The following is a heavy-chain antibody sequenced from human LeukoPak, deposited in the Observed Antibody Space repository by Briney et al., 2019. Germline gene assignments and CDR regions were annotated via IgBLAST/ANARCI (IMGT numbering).Heavy chain of an antibody. CDR3: ARAQNYYYYMDV. J-gene: IGHJ6*03. CDR2: IYYSGST. CDR1: DVSINSFY. V-gene: IGHV4-59*01. Sequence: SETLSLTCTVSDVSINSFYWSWTRQPPGKGLEWIGYIYYSGSTNYNPSLKSRVTISVDTSKNQFSLKLSSVTAADTAVYYCARAQNYYYYMDVWGKGTTVTISS.